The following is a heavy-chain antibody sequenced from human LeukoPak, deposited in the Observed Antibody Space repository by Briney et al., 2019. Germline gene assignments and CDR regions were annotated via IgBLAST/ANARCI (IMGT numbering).Heavy chain of an antibody. J-gene: IGHJ4*02. V-gene: IGHV3-23*01. D-gene: IGHD3-10*01. CDR3: AKQITMVREFDY. CDR2: ISGSGGST. CDR1: GFTFSSCA. Sequence: GGSLRLSCAASGFTFSSCAMSWVRQAPGKGLEWVSAISGSGGSTYYADSVKGRFTISRDNSKNTLYLQMNSLSAEDTAVYYCAKQITMVREFDYWGQGTLVTVSS.